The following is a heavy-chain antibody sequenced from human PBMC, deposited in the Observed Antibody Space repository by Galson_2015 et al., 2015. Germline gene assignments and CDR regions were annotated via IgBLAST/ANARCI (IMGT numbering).Heavy chain of an antibody. J-gene: IGHJ6*01. Sequence: SLRLSCAASGFTVSSNYMSWVRQAPGKGLEWVSVIYSGGSTYYADSVKGRFTISRDNSKNTLYLQMNSLRAEDTAVCYCAREGFGGYCSSTSCYEGDYYGMDVWGQGTTVTVSS. CDR2: IYSGGST. V-gene: IGHV3-53*01. D-gene: IGHD2-2*01. CDR3: AREGFGGYCSSTSCYEGDYYGMDV. CDR1: GFTVSSNY.